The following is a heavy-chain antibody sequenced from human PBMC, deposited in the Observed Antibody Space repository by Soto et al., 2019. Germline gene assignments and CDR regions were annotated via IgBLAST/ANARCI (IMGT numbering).Heavy chain of an antibody. CDR1: GYTFTGYY. V-gene: IGHV1-2*04. J-gene: IGHJ4*02. Sequence: ASVKVSCKASGYTFTGYYMHWVRQAPGQGLEWMGWINPNSGGTNYAQKFQGWVTMTRDTSISTAYMELSRLRSDDTAVYYCARDSEDILTGYRFDYWVQGTLVTVSS. D-gene: IGHD3-9*01. CDR3: ARDSEDILTGYRFDY. CDR2: INPNSGGT.